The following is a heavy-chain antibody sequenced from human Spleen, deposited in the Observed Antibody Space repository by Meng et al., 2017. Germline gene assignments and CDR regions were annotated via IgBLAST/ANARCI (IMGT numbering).Heavy chain of an antibody. J-gene: IGHJ4*02. CDR1: GGIFSNYV. CDR2: INSVFGTT. V-gene: IGHV1-69*13. D-gene: IGHD2-2*01. CDR3: ARKAGNCISTTCYSLDY. Sequence: SVKVSCKALGGIFSNYVIGWVRQAPGQGREWMGGINSVFGTTNYAQKFQDRVTITSDESTRTVYMELTRLTSEDTAVYFCARKAGNCISTTCYSLDYWGQGTLVTVSS.